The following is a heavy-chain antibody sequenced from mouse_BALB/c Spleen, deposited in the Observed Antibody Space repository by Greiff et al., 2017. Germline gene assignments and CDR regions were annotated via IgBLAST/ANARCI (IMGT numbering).Heavy chain of an antibody. CDR1: GYSITSDYA. V-gene: IGHV3-2*02. J-gene: IGHJ3*01. CDR3: ARSAARASWFAY. Sequence: EVQLQESGPGLVKPSQSLSLTCTVTGYSITSDYAWNWIRQFPGNKLEWMGYISYSGSTSYNPSLKSRISITRDTSKNQFFLQLNSVTTEDTATYYCARSAARASWFAYWGQGTLVTVSA. D-gene: IGHD3-1*01. CDR2: ISYSGST.